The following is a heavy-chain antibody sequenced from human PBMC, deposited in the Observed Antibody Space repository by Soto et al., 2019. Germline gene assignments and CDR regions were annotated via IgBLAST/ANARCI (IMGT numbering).Heavy chain of an antibody. J-gene: IGHJ5*02. CDR2: INSDNGNT. V-gene: IGHV1-18*01. CDR3: ARGGTPIDP. Sequence: ASVKVSCKASGYTFSNSGISWVRQAPGQGLEWLGWINSDNGNTNYAQHLQGRVTLTTDTSTSTAYMDLRSLRSDDTAVYYCARGGTPIDPWGPGTLVTVSS. CDR1: GYTFSNSG. D-gene: IGHD3-16*01.